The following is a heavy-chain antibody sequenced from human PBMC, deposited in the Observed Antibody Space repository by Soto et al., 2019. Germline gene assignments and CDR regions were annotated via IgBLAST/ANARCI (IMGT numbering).Heavy chain of an antibody. CDR2: ISDSGDRT. J-gene: IGHJ3*01. CDR3: AKDRGIIVKAGDAFDV. CDR1: GFTLSMSA. Sequence: EVQLMESGGGLVQPGGSLRLSCAGSGFTLSMSAVSWVRQAPGKGLEWVSYISDSGDRTYYADSVKGRFTISRDRSKNTLSLQMNTLRAEDTALYYCAKDRGIIVKAGDAFDVWGQGKMVTVSS. V-gene: IGHV3-23*01. D-gene: IGHD3-16*02.